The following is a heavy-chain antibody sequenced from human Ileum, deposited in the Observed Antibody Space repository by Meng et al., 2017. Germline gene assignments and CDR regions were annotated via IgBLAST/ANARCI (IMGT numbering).Heavy chain of an antibody. CDR1: GCSLSSGPYY. CDR3: ARSSGTYYSWWFDP. J-gene: IGHJ5*02. D-gene: IGHD3-10*01. CDR2: ISASGTT. V-gene: IGHV4-61*02. Sequence: QVELQDSGPGLVRPSQTLSLTCTVSGCSLSSGPYYWSWIRQPAGEGLEWLGRISASGTTNYNTSLNNRVTISLDTSKNQFSLKLSSVTAADTAVYYCARSSGTYYSWWFDPWGQGTLVTVSS.